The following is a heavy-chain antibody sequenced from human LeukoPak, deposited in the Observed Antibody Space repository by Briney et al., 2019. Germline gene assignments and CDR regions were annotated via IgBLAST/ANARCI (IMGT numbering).Heavy chain of an antibody. CDR2: VYYSGIT. CDR1: GASISGYY. CDR3: ARVLLSSGYST. J-gene: IGHJ5*02. Sequence: SETLSLTCSVSGASISGYYYNWIRQPPGKGLEWIGYVYYSGITNFNPSLKSRVIMSVDPYKNQFSLNMRSVTAADTAVYYCARVLLSSGYSTWGQGTLVTVSS. D-gene: IGHD3-22*01. V-gene: IGHV4-59*01.